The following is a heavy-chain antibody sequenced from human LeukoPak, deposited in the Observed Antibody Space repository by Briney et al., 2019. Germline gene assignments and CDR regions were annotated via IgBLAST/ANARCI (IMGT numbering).Heavy chain of an antibody. D-gene: IGHD6-13*01. Sequence: GGSLRLSCAASGFTVSSNYMSWVRQAPGKGLEWVSVIYPDGRTYYADSVKGRFTISRDNSKNTLYLQLNSLRAEDTAVYYCARGPRAATGRSYDYWGQGTLVTVSS. CDR2: IYPDGRT. CDR3: ARGPRAATGRSYDY. J-gene: IGHJ4*02. V-gene: IGHV3-53*01. CDR1: GFTVSSNY.